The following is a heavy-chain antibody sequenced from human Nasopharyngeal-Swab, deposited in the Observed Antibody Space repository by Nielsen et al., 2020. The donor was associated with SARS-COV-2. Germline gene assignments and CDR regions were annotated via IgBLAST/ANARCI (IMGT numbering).Heavy chain of an antibody. D-gene: IGHD2-21*02. J-gene: IGHJ2*01. CDR2: ISYDGSNK. Sequence: GGSLRLSCAASGFTFSSYAMHWVRQVPGKGLERVAVISYDGSNKYYADSVKGRFTISRDNSKNTLYLQMNSLRAEDTAVYYCARGGLLELGFYWYFDLWGRGTLVTVSS. CDR1: GFTFSSYA. V-gene: IGHV3-30-3*01. CDR3: ARGGLLELGFYWYFDL.